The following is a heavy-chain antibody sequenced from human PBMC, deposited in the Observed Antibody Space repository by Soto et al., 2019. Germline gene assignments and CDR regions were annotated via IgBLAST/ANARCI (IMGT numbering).Heavy chain of an antibody. J-gene: IGHJ6*02. Sequence: TLSLTCAVSGGSISGSNWWSWVRQPPGKGLEWIGEIYHSGSTNYNPSLKSRVTTSVDKSKNQFSLKLSSVTAADTAVYYCARDHTSPYYYYYGMDVWGQGTTVTVSS. CDR2: IYHSGST. CDR3: ARDHTSPYYYYYGMDV. D-gene: IGHD2-2*01. V-gene: IGHV4-4*02. CDR1: GGSISGSNW.